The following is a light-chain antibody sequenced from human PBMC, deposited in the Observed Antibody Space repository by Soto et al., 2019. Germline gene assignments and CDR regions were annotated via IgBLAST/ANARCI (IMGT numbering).Light chain of an antibody. CDR2: EVS. CDR3: QSHDSSLSGSV. Sequence: QSVLTQPASVSGSPGQSITISCTGTSSDVGGYNYVSWYQQHPGKAPKLMIYEVSNRPSGVSNRLSGSKSGNTASLTITGLQAEDEADYYCQSHDSSLSGSVFGTGTKVTVL. J-gene: IGLJ1*01. CDR1: SSDVGGYNY. V-gene: IGLV2-14*01.